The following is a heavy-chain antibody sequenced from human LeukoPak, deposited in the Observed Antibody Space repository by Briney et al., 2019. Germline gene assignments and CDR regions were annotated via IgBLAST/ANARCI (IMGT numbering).Heavy chain of an antibody. CDR3: ARITTMTLPDY. Sequence: EASVKVSCKASGYSFASYAMHWVRQAPGQRLEWMGWINAGTGDTKYSQKSQGRVIITRDTSASTAYMELSSLRSEDTAVYYCARITTMTLPDYWGQGTLVTVSS. CDR2: INAGTGDT. J-gene: IGHJ1*01. CDR1: GYSFASYA. D-gene: IGHD4-17*01. V-gene: IGHV1-3*01.